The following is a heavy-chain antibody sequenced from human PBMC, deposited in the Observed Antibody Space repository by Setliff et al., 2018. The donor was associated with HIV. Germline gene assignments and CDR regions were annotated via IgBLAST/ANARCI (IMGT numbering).Heavy chain of an antibody. D-gene: IGHD4-17*01. J-gene: IGHJ5*02. CDR3: ARSPRLRGGHNWFDP. CDR1: GGSISSGSYY. CDR2: IYTSGST. V-gene: IGHV4-61*09. Sequence: SETLSLTCTVSGGSISSGSYYWSWIRQPAGKGLEWIGHIYTSGSTNYNPSLKSRVTISEDTSKHQFSLKLTSVPAADTAVYYCARSPRLRGGHNWFDPWGQGTLVTVSS.